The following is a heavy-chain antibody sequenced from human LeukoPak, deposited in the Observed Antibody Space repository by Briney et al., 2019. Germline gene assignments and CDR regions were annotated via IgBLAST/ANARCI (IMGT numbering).Heavy chain of an antibody. V-gene: IGHV3-7*02. Sequence: HPGGSLRLSCAASGFTFSTYWMSWVRQAPGKGLEWVANIKQDGSEKYYVDSVKGRFTISRDNAMNSLYLQMNSLRAEDTAVYYCASSSGCLVVVAAPYYFDYWGQGTLVTVSS. D-gene: IGHD2-15*01. J-gene: IGHJ4*02. CDR2: IKQDGSEK. CDR3: ASSSGCLVVVAAPYYFDY. CDR1: GFTFSTYW.